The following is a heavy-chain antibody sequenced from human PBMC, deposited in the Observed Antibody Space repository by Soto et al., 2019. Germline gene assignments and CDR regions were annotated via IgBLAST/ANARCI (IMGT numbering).Heavy chain of an antibody. J-gene: IGHJ4*02. CDR2: IITIFGTA. CDR1: GGTFSSYA. Sequence: SVKVSCKASGGTFSSYAISWLRQAPAQGLEWMGGIITIFGTANYAQKCQGRVTMTADESTSTAYMELSSLRSEDTAVYYCARGSSGWDFDYWGQGTLVTVSS. D-gene: IGHD6-19*01. V-gene: IGHV1-69*13. CDR3: ARGSSGWDFDY.